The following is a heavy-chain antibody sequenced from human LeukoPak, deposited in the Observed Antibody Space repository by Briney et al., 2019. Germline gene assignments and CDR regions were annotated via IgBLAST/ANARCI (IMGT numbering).Heavy chain of an antibody. D-gene: IGHD3-3*01. J-gene: IGHJ4*02. V-gene: IGHV1-18*01. CDR1: GYTFTSYG. Sequence: ASVKVSCKASGYTFTSYGISWVQQAPGQGLEWMGWISAYNGNTNYAQKFQGRVTMTRDTSISTAYMELSRLRSDDTAVYYCARGDFWSGYLRPFDYWGQGTLVTVSS. CDR3: ARGDFWSGYLRPFDY. CDR2: ISAYNGNT.